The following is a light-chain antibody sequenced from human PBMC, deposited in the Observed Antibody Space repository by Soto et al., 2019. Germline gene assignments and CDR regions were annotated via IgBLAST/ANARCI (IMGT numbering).Light chain of an antibody. CDR3: QQYNNWPPYT. Sequence: EIVMTQSPATLSVSPGERATLSCRASQSVSSNLAWYQQKPGQAPRLLIYGASNKATGIPARFSGSGSGTEFTLTISSRQSEDVAVYYCQQYNNWPPYTFGQGTKLEIK. CDR1: QSVSSN. J-gene: IGKJ2*01. V-gene: IGKV3-15*01. CDR2: GAS.